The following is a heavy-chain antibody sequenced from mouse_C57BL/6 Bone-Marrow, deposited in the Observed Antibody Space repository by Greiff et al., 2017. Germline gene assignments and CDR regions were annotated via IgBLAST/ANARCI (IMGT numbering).Heavy chain of an antibody. J-gene: IGHJ2*01. CDR1: GYTFTSYW. Sequence: QVQMQQPGAELVMPGASVKLSCKASGYTFTSYWMHWVKQRPGQGLEWIGEIDPSDSYTNYNQKFKGKSTLTVDKSSSTAYMQLSSLTSEDSAVYYGARGRGGYLDYWGQGTTLTVSS. CDR3: ARGRGGYLDY. CDR2: IDPSDSYT. V-gene: IGHV1-69*01.